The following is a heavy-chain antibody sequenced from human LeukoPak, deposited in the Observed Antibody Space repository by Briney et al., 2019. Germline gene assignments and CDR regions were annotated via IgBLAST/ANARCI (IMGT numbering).Heavy chain of an antibody. J-gene: IGHJ4*02. D-gene: IGHD3-9*01. Sequence: PGGCLRLSCSASGFTFSSYTIHWVRQAPGKGLEFVSAITNNGGNTYYADSVKGRFTISRDNSKNTVYLQMSSLRAEDTAVYYCVIVRGYFDSSGSDYWGQGTLVTVSS. V-gene: IGHV3-64D*06. CDR2: ITNNGGNT. CDR1: GFTFSSYT. CDR3: VIVRGYFDSSGSDY.